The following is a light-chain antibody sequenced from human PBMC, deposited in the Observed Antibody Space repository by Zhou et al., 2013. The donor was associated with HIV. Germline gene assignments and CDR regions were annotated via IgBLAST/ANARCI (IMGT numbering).Light chain of an antibody. J-gene: IGKJ4*01. Sequence: EIVLAQSQAPDVSSGERATLSCRASRSLSGSWLAWYQQKPGQAPRLLIYGASSRAPGIPDRFSGSGSGTDFTLTISRLEPEDFAVYCCQQYGSSPLTFGGGTKVEIK. V-gene: IGKV3-20*01. CDR2: GAS. CDR3: QQYGSSPLT. CDR1: RSLSGSW.